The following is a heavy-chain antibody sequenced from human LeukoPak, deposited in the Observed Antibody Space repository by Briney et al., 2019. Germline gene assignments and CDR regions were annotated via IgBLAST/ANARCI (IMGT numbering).Heavy chain of an antibody. V-gene: IGHV1-2*06. J-gene: IGHJ4*02. CDR3: ARDPRYCSSTSCPRFDY. CDR2: INPNSGGT. CDR1: GYTFTGYY. D-gene: IGHD2-2*01. Sequence: ASVKVSCKASGYTFTGYYVHWVRQAPGQGLEWMGRINPNSGGTNYAQKFQGRVTMTRDTSISTAYMELSRLRSDDTAVYYCARDPRYCSSTSCPRFDYWGQGTLVTVSS.